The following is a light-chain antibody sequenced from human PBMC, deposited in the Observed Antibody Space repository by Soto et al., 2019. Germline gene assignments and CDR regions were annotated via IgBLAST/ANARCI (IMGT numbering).Light chain of an antibody. CDR3: QQYYNWPPWT. CDR1: QSVSSN. Sequence: EIVMTQSPATLSVSPEERATLSCRASQSVSSNLAWYQQKPGQAPRLLIYGASTRAIGIPARFSGSGSGTEFTLAISSLQSEDFAVYYCQQYYNWPPWTFGQGTKVEIK. CDR2: GAS. V-gene: IGKV3-15*01. J-gene: IGKJ1*01.